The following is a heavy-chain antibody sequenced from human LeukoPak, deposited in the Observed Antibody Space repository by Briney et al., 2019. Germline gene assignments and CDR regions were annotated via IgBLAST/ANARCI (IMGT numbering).Heavy chain of an antibody. V-gene: IGHV3-30-3*01. CDR1: PFTFNNYA. CDR2: ISFDGGNK. Sequence: GGSLRLSRAASPFTFNNYAIQCARQAPGKGLEWVAIISFDGGNKYYADSVKGRSTISRDNSKNTLYLQMNSLRAEDSAVYSCATVGIVRSPLFKLDNCGQGTLVTVSS. D-gene: IGHD2/OR15-2a*01. J-gene: IGHJ4*02. CDR3: ATVGIVRSPLFKLDN.